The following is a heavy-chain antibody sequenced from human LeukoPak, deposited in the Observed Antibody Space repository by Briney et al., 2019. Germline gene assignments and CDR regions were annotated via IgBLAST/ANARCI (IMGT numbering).Heavy chain of an antibody. V-gene: IGHV5-51*01. CDR2: IYPGDSET. D-gene: IGHD1-26*01. J-gene: IGHJ3*02. CDR3: AGAIVGAATAFDI. CDR1: GYSFTSYW. Sequence: GESLKISCKGSGYSFTSYWIGWVRQMPGKGLEWMGIIYPGDSETRYSPSFQGQVTISADKSISTAYLQWSSLKASDTAMYYCAGAIVGAATAFDIWGQGTMVTVSS.